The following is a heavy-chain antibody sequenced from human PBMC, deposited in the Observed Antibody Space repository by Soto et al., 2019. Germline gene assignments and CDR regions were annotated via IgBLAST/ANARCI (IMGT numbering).Heavy chain of an antibody. J-gene: IGHJ4*02. CDR3: VRDRGFSSFDY. Sequence: LRLSCAASGFTFSDYWMSWVRQPPGKGLEWVANMNPDRGEMDYVDSVKGRFTISRDNARNSMYLQLNSLRVEDTAVYYCVRDRGFSSFDYWGQGTPVTVSS. V-gene: IGHV3-7*03. CDR2: MNPDRGEM. CDR1: GFTFSDYW. D-gene: IGHD3-10*01.